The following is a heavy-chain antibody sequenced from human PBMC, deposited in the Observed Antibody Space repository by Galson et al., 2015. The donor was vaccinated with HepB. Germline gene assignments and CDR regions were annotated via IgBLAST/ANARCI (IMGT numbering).Heavy chain of an antibody. J-gene: IGHJ4*02. CDR3: ARGEVVTAILDSPPDY. CDR2: ISSSSSYT. V-gene: IGHV3-11*06. Sequence: SLRLSCAASGFTFSDYYMSWIRQAPGKGLEWVSYISSSSSYTNYADSVKGRFTISRDNAKNSLYLQMNSLRAEDTAVYYCARGEVVTAILDSPPDYWGQGTLVTVSS. CDR1: GFTFSDYY. D-gene: IGHD2-21*02.